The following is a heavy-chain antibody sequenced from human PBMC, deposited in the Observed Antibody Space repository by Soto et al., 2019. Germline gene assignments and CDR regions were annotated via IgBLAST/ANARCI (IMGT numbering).Heavy chain of an antibody. CDR3: ARDDQGGYSSGWFKYYFDY. D-gene: IGHD6-19*01. J-gene: IGHJ4*02. V-gene: IGHV3-7*01. CDR2: IKQDGSEK. CDR1: GFTFSSYW. Sequence: EVQLVESGGGLVQPEGSLRLSCAASGFTFSSYWMSWVRQAPGKGLEWVANIKQDGSEKYYVDSVKGRFTISRDNAKNSLYLQMNSLRAEDTAVYYCARDDQGGYSSGWFKYYFDYWGQGTLVTVSS.